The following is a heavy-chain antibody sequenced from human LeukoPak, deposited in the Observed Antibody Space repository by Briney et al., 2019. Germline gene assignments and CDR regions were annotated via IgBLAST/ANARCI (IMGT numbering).Heavy chain of an antibody. CDR1: GFTVSSNE. CDR3: ARDTPYDSRGYNH. D-gene: IGHD3-22*01. V-gene: IGHV3-38*03. J-gene: IGHJ5*02. Sequence: GESLRLSCAASGFTVSSNEMSWVRQPPGRGVVWGSSISGGSTYYADSRKGRFTISRDNAKNSLYLQMNSLRAEDTALYYCARDTPYDSRGYNHWGQGTLVTVSS. CDR2: ISGGST.